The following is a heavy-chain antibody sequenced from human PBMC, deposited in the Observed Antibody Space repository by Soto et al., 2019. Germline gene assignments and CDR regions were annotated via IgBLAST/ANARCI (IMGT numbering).Heavy chain of an antibody. CDR1: GFTFSDYY. CDR2: ISSSSSYT. J-gene: IGHJ4*02. CDR3: ASGGRRDGYNRQDY. Sequence: GGSLRLSCAASGFTFSDYYMSWIRQAPGKGLEWVSYISSSSSYTNYADSVKGRFTISRDNAKNSLYLQMNSLRAEDTAVYYCASGGRRDGYNRQDYWGQGTLVTVSS. V-gene: IGHV3-11*06. D-gene: IGHD5-12*01.